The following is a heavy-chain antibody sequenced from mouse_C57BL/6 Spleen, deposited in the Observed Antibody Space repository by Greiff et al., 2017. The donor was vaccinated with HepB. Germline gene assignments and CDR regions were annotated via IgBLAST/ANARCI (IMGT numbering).Heavy chain of an antibody. CDR3: ARGAYGYVAWFAY. J-gene: IGHJ3*01. D-gene: IGHD2-2*01. CDR2: ISSGSSTI. V-gene: IGHV5-17*01. CDR1: GFTFSDYG. Sequence: EVKLVESGGGLVKPGGSLKLSCAASGFTFSDYGMHWVRQAPEKGLEWVAYISSGSSTIYYADTVKGRFTISRDNAKNTLFLQMTSLRSEDTAMYYCARGAYGYVAWFAYWGQGTLVTVSA.